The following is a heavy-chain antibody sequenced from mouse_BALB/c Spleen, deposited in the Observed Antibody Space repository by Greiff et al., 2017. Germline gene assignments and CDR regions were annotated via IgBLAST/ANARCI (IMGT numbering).Heavy chain of an antibody. J-gene: IGHJ2*01. D-gene: IGHD4-1*01. CDR2: IRNKANGYTT. CDR3: AREGGTYYIDY. Sequence: DVMLVESGGGLVQPGGSLRLSCATSGFTFTDYYMSWVRQPPGKALEWLGFIRNKANGYTTEYSASVKGRFTISRDNSQSILYLQMNTLRAEDSATYYCAREGGTYYIDYWGQGTTLTVSS. V-gene: IGHV7-3*02. CDR1: GFTFTDYY.